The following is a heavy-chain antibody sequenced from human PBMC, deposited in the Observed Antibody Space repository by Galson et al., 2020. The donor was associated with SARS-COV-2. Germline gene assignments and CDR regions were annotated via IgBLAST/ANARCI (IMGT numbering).Heavy chain of an antibody. V-gene: IGHV3-9*01. J-gene: IGHJ4*02. D-gene: IGHD3-10*01. CDR3: RKQGWGFGGQQTAY. CDR1: GFTFDDHA. CDR2: ISWNSGSI. Sequence: GGSLRLSCAASGFTFDDHALHWARQAPGKGLEWASVISWNSGSIGYADSVKVRFTISRDNAKNSLYRQMNGQGAEDTALYYCRKQGWGFGGQQTAYWGQGTLGTVAS.